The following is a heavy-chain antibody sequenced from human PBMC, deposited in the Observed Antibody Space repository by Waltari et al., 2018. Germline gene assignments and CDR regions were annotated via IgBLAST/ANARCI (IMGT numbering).Heavy chain of an antibody. J-gene: IGHJ6*02. Sequence: EVQLVESGGGLVQPGGSLRLSCAASGFTFSNYWMHWVRQVPGKGLVWGSRINTEGMSTTYADSVKGRFTISRDNAKNTLYLQLNSLRAEDTAVYYCARGSYAMDVWGQGTTVTVSS. CDR2: INTEGMST. CDR1: GFTFSNYW. V-gene: IGHV3-74*03. CDR3: ARGSYAMDV.